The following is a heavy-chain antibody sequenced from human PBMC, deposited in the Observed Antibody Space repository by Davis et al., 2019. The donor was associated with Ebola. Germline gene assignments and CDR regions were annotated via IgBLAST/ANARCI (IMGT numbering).Heavy chain of an antibody. Sequence: GESLKISCAASGFTVSSNYMSWVRQATGKGLEWVSAIGTAGDTYYPGSVKGRFTISRENAKNSLYLQMNSLRAEDTAVYYCAREKTAAAGTGYYYYYGMDVWGQGTTVTVSS. CDR1: GFTVSSNY. D-gene: IGHD6-13*01. CDR2: IGTAGDT. V-gene: IGHV3-13*01. CDR3: AREKTAAAGTGYYYYYGMDV. J-gene: IGHJ6*02.